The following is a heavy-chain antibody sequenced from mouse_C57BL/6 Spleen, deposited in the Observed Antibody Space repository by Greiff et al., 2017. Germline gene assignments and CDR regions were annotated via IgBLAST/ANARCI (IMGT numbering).Heavy chain of an antibody. J-gene: IGHJ3*01. Sequence: VQLQQSGAELVRPGASVKVSCKASGYAFPNYLIEWVKQRPGQGLEWIGVITPGSGGTNYNEKFKGKATLTDDKSYSAAYMQLSSLPSEISAVYFRARNPLNPPRWFSDWGQGTLGTVAA. CDR3: ARNPLNPPRWFSD. CDR1: GYAFPNYL. CDR2: ITPGSGGT. D-gene: IGHD6-1*01. V-gene: IGHV1-54*01.